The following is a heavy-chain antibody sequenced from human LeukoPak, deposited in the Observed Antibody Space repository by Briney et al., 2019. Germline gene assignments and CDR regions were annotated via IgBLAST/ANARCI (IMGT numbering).Heavy chain of an antibody. CDR2: IYTSGST. D-gene: IGHD6-19*01. CDR1: GGSISSYY. CDR3: ARARSGWNERYYFDY. J-gene: IGHJ4*02. Sequence: SQTLSLTCTVSGGSISSYYWSWIRQPAGKGLEWIGRIYTSGSTNYNPSLKSRVTMSVDTSKNQFSLKLSSVTAADTAVYYCARARSGWNERYYFDYWGQGTLVTVSS. V-gene: IGHV4-4*07.